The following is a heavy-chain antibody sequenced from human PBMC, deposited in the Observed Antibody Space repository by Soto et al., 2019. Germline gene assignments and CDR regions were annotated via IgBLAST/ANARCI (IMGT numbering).Heavy chain of an antibody. J-gene: IGHJ6*02. D-gene: IGHD6-13*01. CDR2: MNPNSGNT. Sequence: QVQLVQSGAEVKKPGASVKVSCKASGYTFTSYDINWVRQATGQGLEWMGWMNPNSGNTGYAQKFQGRVTMTRNTSISKAYMDLSSLRSEDTAVYYCARRGYSSSWYYYYYSGMDVWGQGTTVTVSS. V-gene: IGHV1-8*01. CDR1: GYTFTSYD. CDR3: ARRGYSSSWYYYYYSGMDV.